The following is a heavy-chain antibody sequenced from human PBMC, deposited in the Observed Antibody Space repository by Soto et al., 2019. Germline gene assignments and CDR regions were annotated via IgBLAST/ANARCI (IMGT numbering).Heavy chain of an antibody. Sequence: ASVNVSCKASGYTFTSYGISWVRQAPGQGLEWMGIINPSGGSTSYAQKFQGRVTMTRDTSTSTVYMELSSLRSEDTAVYYCAKGSGYSSGWYYFDYWGQGTLVTVSS. CDR3: AKGSGYSSGWYYFDY. CDR1: GYTFTSYG. D-gene: IGHD6-19*01. J-gene: IGHJ4*02. V-gene: IGHV1-46*03. CDR2: INPSGGST.